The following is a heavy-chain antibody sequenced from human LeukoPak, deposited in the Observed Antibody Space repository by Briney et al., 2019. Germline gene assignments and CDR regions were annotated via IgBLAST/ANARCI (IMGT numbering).Heavy chain of an antibody. V-gene: IGHV3-30*02. J-gene: IGHJ6*03. CDR3: AKDHVEGSWGDYYYYYLDV. D-gene: IGHD3-16*01. Sequence: GGSLRLSCAASGFTFSSYWMHWVRQAPGKGLEWVAFIRYDGSNKYYADSVQGRFIISRDNSKDTLYLHMNSLRAEDTAVYYCAKDHVEGSWGDYYYYYLDVWGKGITVTMSS. CDR1: GFTFSSYW. CDR2: IRYDGSNK.